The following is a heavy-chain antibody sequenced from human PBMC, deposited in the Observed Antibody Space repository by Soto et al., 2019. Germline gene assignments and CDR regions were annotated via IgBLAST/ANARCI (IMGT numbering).Heavy chain of an antibody. J-gene: IGHJ4*02. D-gene: IGHD6-19*01. CDR3: ARGMRYSSGWYYFDY. Sequence: EVQLVESGGGLVQPGGSLRLSCAASGFTFSSYWMSWVRQAPGKGLEWVANIKQDGSETYYVDSVKGRFTISRDNAKNSLYLQMNSLRAEDTAVYYCARGMRYSSGWYYFDYWGQGTLVTVSS. V-gene: IGHV3-7*01. CDR1: GFTFSSYW. CDR2: IKQDGSET.